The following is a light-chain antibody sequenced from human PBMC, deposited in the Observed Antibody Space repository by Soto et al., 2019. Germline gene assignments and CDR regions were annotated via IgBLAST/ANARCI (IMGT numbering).Light chain of an antibody. Sequence: EVVLTQSPATLSLSPGDRATLSCRASQSVGPSLAWYQQRPGQPPRLLIFDASDRAIGVPVRFSGSGSGTPFTLTLDSLEPEDFAVYFCLQRPNWAAAFGGGTRVEF. CDR3: LQRPNWAAA. J-gene: IGKJ4*01. CDR1: QSVGPS. V-gene: IGKV3-11*01. CDR2: DAS.